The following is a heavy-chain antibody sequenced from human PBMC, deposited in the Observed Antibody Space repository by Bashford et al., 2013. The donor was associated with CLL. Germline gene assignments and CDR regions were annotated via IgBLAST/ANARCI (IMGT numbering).Heavy chain of an antibody. CDR3: ARYPPCSGGSCYSDFDY. J-gene: IGHJ4*02. CDR2: MNPNSGNT. CDR1: GYTFTSYD. Sequence: ASVKVSCKASGYTFTSYDINWVRQATGQGLEWMGWMNPNSGNTGYAQKFQGRVTMTRNTSISTAYMELSSLRSEDTAVYYCARYPPCSGGSCYSDFDYWGQGTLVTVSS. D-gene: IGHD2-15*01. V-gene: IGHV1-8*01.